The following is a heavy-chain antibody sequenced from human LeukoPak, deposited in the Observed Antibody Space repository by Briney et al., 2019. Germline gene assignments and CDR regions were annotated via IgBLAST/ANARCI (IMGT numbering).Heavy chain of an antibody. CDR3: ARDGDSVMVEFDY. CDR1: GYTFTDYH. Sequence: ASVKVSCKASGYTFTDYHLYWVRPAPGQRLEWMGWIYPNNGGTNYAQKFQGRVTMTRDTSISTAYMELSRLRSDDTAVYYCARDGDSVMVEFDYWGQGTLVTVSS. D-gene: IGHD5-18*01. J-gene: IGHJ4*02. V-gene: IGHV1-2*02. CDR2: IYPNNGGT.